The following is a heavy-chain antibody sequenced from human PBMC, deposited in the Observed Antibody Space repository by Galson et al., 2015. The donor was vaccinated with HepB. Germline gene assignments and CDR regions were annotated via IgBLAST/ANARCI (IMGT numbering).Heavy chain of an antibody. D-gene: IGHD1-26*01. CDR1: GFTVSSNY. CDR3: ATTQWGAGRETGDDY. Sequence: SLRLSCAASGFTVSSNYMSWVRQAPGKGLKWVSVIYSGGSTYYADSVKGRFTISRHNSKNTLYLQMNSLRAEDTAVYYCATTQWGAGRETGDDYWGQGTLVTVSS. CDR2: IYSGGST. J-gene: IGHJ4*02. V-gene: IGHV3-53*04.